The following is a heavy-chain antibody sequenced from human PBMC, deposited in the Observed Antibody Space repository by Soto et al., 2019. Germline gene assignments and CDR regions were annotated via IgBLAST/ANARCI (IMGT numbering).Heavy chain of an antibody. V-gene: IGHV3-7*01. CDR1: GFTFRGYS. J-gene: IGHJ4*02. CDR2: IKPDGSEQ. Sequence: GGSLRLSCGASGFTFRGYSMSWVRQAPGKGLEWVANIKPDGSEQYYLDSVRGRFTISRDNAKNSLYLEMTSLRAADTAVYYCARNRPYDYLSGSFRPNDCWGQGTLVTVSS. D-gene: IGHD3-16*02. CDR3: ARNRPYDYLSGSFRPNDC.